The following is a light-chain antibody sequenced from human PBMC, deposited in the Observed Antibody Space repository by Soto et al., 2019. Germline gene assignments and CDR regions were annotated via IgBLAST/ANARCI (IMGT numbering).Light chain of an antibody. CDR3: QQYIKWPIT. V-gene: IGKV3-15*01. Sequence: IVLTQSPGTMFLSPEERATLSCRATQNVSSHYLAWDQQKPGHAPTLLSSEATARATGIPARFSGGGSGTEFTLTASSLRSEDLAVYYFQQYIKWPITFGQGTRLEIK. CDR2: EAT. CDR1: QNVSSH. J-gene: IGKJ5*01.